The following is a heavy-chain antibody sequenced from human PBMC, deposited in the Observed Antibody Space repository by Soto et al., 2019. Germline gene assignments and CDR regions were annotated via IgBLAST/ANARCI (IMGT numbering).Heavy chain of an antibody. V-gene: IGHV3-33*01. CDR1: GFTFSSYG. CDR2: IWYDGSNK. J-gene: IGHJ4*02. CDR3: ARDDLYYYDSRGDYFDY. D-gene: IGHD3-22*01. Sequence: ESGGGVVQPGRSLRLSCAASGFTFSSYGMHWVRQAPGKGLEWVAVIWYDGSNKYYADSVKGRFTISRDNSKNTLYLQMNSLRAEDTAVYYCARDDLYYYDSRGDYFDYWGQGTLVTVSS.